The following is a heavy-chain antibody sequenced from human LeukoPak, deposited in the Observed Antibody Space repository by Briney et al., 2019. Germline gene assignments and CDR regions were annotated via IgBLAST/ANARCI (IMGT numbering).Heavy chain of an antibody. CDR3: AKGAGGSYYDSFDM. D-gene: IGHD1-26*01. CDR2: ISGSGGSK. CDR1: GFTFNNYV. J-gene: IGHJ3*02. V-gene: IGHV3-23*01. Sequence: PGGSLRLSCAASGFTFNNYVMSWVRQGPGKGLEWFSAISGSGGSKYYADSVKGRFTISRDNAENTLYLQMKSLRADDTAVYYCAKGAGGSYYDSFDMWGPGTLVTVSS.